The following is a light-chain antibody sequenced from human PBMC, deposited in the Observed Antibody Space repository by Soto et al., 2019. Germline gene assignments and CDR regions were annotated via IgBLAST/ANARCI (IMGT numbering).Light chain of an antibody. V-gene: IGKV1D-12*01. CDR1: QDINNW. CDR2: TTS. CDR3: QHANSFPLT. J-gene: IGKJ4*01. Sequence: DIQMTQFPSSVSASVGDRVTITCRASQDINNWLAWYQQKPGKAPKVLIYTTSNLQSGVPSRFSGSRSGTDFTLTINSLQPEDFATYYCQHANSFPLTFGGGTKVEIK.